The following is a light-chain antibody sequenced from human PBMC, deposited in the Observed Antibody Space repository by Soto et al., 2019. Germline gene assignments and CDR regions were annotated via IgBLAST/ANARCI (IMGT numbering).Light chain of an antibody. CDR2: GNN. CDR1: SSNIGSNY. Sequence: QSVLTQPPSASGTPGQRVTISCSGSSSNIGSNYVYWYQQLPGTAPKLLIYGNNQRPSGVPDRFSGSKSGTSASLAISGLRSEDEADYYCAAWDDSLSGRYVFGTGTKVTVL. V-gene: IGLV1-47*01. J-gene: IGLJ1*01. CDR3: AAWDDSLSGRYV.